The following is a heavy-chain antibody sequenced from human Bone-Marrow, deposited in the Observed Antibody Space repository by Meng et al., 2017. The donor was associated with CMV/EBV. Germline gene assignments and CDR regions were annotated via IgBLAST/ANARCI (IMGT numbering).Heavy chain of an antibody. V-gene: IGHV1-2*02. CDR1: GYTFTGYY. D-gene: IGHD3-10*01. Sequence: ASVKVSCKASGYTFTGYYMHWVRQAPGQGLEWMGWINPNSGGTNYAQKFQGRVTMTRDTSISTAYMELSRLRSDDTAVYYCARNRITMVRGVIIHFDYWGHGTLVPVSS. CDR3: ARNRITMVRGVIIHFDY. CDR2: INPNSGGT. J-gene: IGHJ4*01.